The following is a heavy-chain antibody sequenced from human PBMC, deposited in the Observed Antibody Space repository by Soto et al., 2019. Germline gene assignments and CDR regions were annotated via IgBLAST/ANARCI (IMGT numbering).Heavy chain of an antibody. D-gene: IGHD4-17*01. Sequence: EVQLVESGGGLVQPGGSLRLSCVVSGFTFSSYWMHWVRQAPGEGLVWVSRINNEGSATSYADSVKGRVTIPRDIAKNTLHLQMNSLRAEDTGVYYCARGGYGAQGDYYGMDVWGQGTTVTVSS. CDR3: ARGGYGAQGDYYGMDV. J-gene: IGHJ6*02. CDR2: INNEGSAT. CDR1: GFTFSSYW. V-gene: IGHV3-74*01.